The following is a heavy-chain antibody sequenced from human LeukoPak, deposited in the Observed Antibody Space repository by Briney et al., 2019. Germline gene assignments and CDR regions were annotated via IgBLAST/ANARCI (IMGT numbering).Heavy chain of an antibody. J-gene: IGHJ5*02. CDR1: GGSISSGGYY. CDR2: IYYSGST. V-gene: IGHV4-31*03. Sequence: SETLSLTCTVSGGSISSGGYYWSWIRQHPGKGLEWIGYIYYSGSTYYNPSLKSRVTISVDTSKNQFSLKLSSVTAADTAVYYCARGVIYYYDSSGDRSPWFDPWGQGTLVTVSS. D-gene: IGHD3-22*01. CDR3: ARGVIYYYDSSGDRSPWFDP.